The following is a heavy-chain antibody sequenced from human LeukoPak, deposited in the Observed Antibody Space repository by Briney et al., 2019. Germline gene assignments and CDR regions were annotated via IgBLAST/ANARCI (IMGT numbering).Heavy chain of an antibody. D-gene: IGHD6-13*01. J-gene: IGHJ4*02. CDR3: AKLPSIAAAGARDY. CDR2: ISGNGGSI. CDR1: GFTFNTYA. Sequence: GGPLRLSCAASGFTFNTYAMSWVRQAPGKGLEWVSGISGNGGSIYYADSVKGRFTISRDNSKNTLYLQMNSLRAEDTAVYYCAKLPSIAAAGARDYWGQGTLVTVSS. V-gene: IGHV3-23*01.